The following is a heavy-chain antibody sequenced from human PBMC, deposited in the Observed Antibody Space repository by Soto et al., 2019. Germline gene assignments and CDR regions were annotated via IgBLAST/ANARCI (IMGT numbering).Heavy chain of an antibody. J-gene: IGHJ4*02. Sequence: QVQLQESGPGLVKPSQTLSLTCTVSGGSINSGDYYWSWIRQPPGKGLEWIGYIYYSGSTYYNPPRRSRVTISIDTSKNHFFLNLSSVTAADTAVYYCARIGLTTALLWGQGTLVTVSS. CDR2: IYYSGST. D-gene: IGHD4-17*01. CDR1: GGSINSGDYY. CDR3: ARIGLTTALL. V-gene: IGHV4-30-4*01.